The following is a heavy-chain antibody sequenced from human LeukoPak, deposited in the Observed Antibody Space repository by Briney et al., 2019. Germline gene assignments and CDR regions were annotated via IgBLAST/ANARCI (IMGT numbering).Heavy chain of an antibody. CDR1: GGSISRYY. V-gene: IGHV4-59*01. J-gene: IGHJ4*02. CDR2: IYYSGST. Sequence: SETLSLTCTVSGGSISRYYWSWIRQPPGKGLEWIGYIYYSGSTNYNPSLKSRVTISVDTSKNQFSLKLSSVTAADTAVYYCARSIDTYNPRSLDYWGQGTLVTVSS. CDR3: ARSIDTYNPRSLDY. D-gene: IGHD6-6*01.